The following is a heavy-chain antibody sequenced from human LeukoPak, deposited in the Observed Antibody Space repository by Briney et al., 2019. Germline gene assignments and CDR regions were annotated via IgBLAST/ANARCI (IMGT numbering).Heavy chain of an antibody. CDR2: IYSGGDI. D-gene: IGHD4-11*01. CDR1: GVTVTSSY. V-gene: IGHV3-66*01. J-gene: IGHJ4*02. CDR3: ARGNTSYNSNWGRDFDC. Sequence: PGGSLRLSCEVSGVTVTSSYMSWVRQAPGKGLEWVSVIYSGGDIYYADSVKGRFTVSRDNSKSTLYLQMNSLRAEDTAVYYCARGNTSYNSNWGRDFDCWGQGTLVTVSS.